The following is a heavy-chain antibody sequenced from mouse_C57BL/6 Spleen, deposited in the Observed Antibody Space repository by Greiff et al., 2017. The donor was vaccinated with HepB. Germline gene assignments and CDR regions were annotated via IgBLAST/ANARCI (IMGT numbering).Heavy chain of an antibody. CDR2: IDPSDSYT. D-gene: IGHD2-3*01. J-gene: IGHJ2*01. Sequence: QVQLQQSGAELVMPGASVKLSCKASGYTFTSYWMHWVKQRPGQGLEWIGEIDPSDSYTNYNQKFKGKSTLTVDKSSSTAYMQLSSLTSEDSAVYYWARWLLRGTLLDCWGQGTTLTVSS. CDR1: GYTFTSYW. CDR3: ARWLLRGTLLDC. V-gene: IGHV1-69*01.